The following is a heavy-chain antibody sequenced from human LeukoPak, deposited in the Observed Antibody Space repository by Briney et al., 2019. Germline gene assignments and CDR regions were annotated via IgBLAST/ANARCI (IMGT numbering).Heavy chain of an antibody. CDR3: ARVMYYYASGSLVVYYFDS. D-gene: IGHD3-10*01. V-gene: IGHV3-74*01. J-gene: IGHJ4*02. CDR1: GFTFSNYW. CDR2: ISSDGSTA. Sequence: GGSLRLSCAASGFTFSNYWMHWVRQAPGKGLVWVSRISSDGSTATYADSVKGRFTTSRDNAKNTLYLQMNSLRAEDTAIYYCARVMYYYASGSLVVYYFDSWGQGTLVTVSS.